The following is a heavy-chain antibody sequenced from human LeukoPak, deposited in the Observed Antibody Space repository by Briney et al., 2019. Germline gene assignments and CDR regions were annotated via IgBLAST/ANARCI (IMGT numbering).Heavy chain of an antibody. CDR3: ARDKYVWGSYRYFDY. Sequence: GGSLRLSCAASGFTVSSNYMIWVRQAPGRGLEGVSVIYSGGSTYYADSVKGRFTISRDNSKNTLYLQMNSLRAEDTAVYYCARDKYVWGSYRYFDYWGQGTLVTVSS. CDR1: GFTVSSNY. V-gene: IGHV3-66*02. J-gene: IGHJ4*02. D-gene: IGHD3-16*02. CDR2: IYSGGST.